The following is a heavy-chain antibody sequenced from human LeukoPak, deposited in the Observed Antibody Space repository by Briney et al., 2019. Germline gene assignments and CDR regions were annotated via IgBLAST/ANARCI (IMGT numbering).Heavy chain of an antibody. CDR1: GITFSSYG. J-gene: IGHJ6*03. CDR3: AKTGGYYYMDV. Sequence: GGSLRLSCAASGITFSSYGMSWVRQAPGKGLEWVSLISWDGGSTYYADSVKGRFTISRDNSKNSLYLQMNSLRAEDTALYYCAKTGGYYYMDVWGKGTTVTVSS. D-gene: IGHD1-14*01. V-gene: IGHV3-43D*03. CDR2: ISWDGGST.